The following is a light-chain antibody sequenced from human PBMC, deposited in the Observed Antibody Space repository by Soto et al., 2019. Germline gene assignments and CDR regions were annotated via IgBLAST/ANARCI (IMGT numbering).Light chain of an antibody. CDR1: QSVRSRY. CDR3: QQYGTSPHT. V-gene: IGKV3-20*01. Sequence: EIVLTQSPGTLSLSPGERATLSCRASQSVRSRYLAWYQQKPGQAPRLLIYGSSSRPPGIPDRVSGSGSGTEFTLTISRLEPEDFAVYYCQQYGTSPHTFGQGTKVEIK. CDR2: GSS. J-gene: IGKJ1*01.